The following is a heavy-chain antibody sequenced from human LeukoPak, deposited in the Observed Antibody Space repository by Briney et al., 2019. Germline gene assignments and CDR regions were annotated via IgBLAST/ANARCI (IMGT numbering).Heavy chain of an antibody. J-gene: IGHJ5*02. CDR1: GFTFSSFG. CDR3: VRGVGVSRFNYLDP. D-gene: IGHD1-7*01. V-gene: IGHV3-33*01. CDR2: IWYDASNK. Sequence: PGGSLRLSCAASGFTFSSFGMHWVRQAPGKGLEWVAVIWYDASNKYYADSVKGRFTISRDNSKNTLHLQMNSLRDDDTAVYYCVRGVGVSRFNYLDPWGQGTLVIVSS.